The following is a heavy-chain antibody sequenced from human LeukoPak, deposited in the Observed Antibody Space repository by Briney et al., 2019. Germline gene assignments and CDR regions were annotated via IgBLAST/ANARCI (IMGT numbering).Heavy chain of an antibody. CDR1: GFTVSSNY. Sequence: GGSLRLSCAASGFTVSSNYMSWVRQAPGKGLEWVSVIYSGGSTYYADSVKGRFTISRDNSKNTLYLQMNSLRAEDTAVYYCARTSYDYYFDYWGQGTLVTVSS. J-gene: IGHJ4*02. V-gene: IGHV3-66*01. D-gene: IGHD3-3*01. CDR2: IYSGGST. CDR3: ARTSYDYYFDY.